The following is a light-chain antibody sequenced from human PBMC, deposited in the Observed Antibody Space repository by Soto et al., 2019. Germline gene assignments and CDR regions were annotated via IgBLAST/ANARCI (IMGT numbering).Light chain of an antibody. CDR2: DAS. J-gene: IGKJ1*01. Sequence: DLQMTQSPSTLSASVGDRVTITCRARQSISIWLAWYQQKPGKAPRLLIYDASILESGVPSRFSGSGSGTEFTLTISSLQPDDFATYDCQQYNSYRTFGQGTKVDIK. CDR3: QQYNSYRT. V-gene: IGKV1-5*01. CDR1: QSISIW.